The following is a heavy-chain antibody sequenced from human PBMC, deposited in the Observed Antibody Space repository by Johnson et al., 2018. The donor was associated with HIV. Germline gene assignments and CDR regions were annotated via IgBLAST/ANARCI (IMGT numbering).Heavy chain of an antibody. D-gene: IGHD6-6*01. J-gene: IGHJ3*02. CDR1: GLTFSSYW. CDR2: IKQDGSEK. CDR3: AYSSSPLSGDAFDI. V-gene: IGHV3-7*01. Sequence: MQLVESGGGVVQPGRSLRLSCAASGLTFSSYWMSWVRQAPGKGLEWVANIKQDGSEKYYVDSVKGRFTISRDNAKNSLYLQMNSLRAEDTAVYYCAYSSSPLSGDAFDIWGQGTMVTVSS.